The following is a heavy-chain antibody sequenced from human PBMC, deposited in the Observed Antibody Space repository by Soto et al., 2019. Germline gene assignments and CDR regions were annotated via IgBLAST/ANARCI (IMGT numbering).Heavy chain of an antibody. Sequence: QVQLQESGPGLVRPSETLSLTCTVSGDAMSSNYWSWIRQPPGKGLEWIGYVYYAGATSYNPSLKSRVTMSVDTYKNQFSLKLSSVTAADTAVYYCARAMGDWGTYYYYYGMDVWGQGTTVTGSS. CDR1: GDAMSSNY. V-gene: IGHV4-59*01. CDR3: ARAMGDWGTYYYYYGMDV. J-gene: IGHJ6*02. D-gene: IGHD3-16*01. CDR2: VYYAGAT.